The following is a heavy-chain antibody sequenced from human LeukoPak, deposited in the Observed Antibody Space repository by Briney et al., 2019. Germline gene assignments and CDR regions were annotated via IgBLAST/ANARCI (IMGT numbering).Heavy chain of an antibody. CDR1: GYTFTNYF. J-gene: IGHJ4*02. CDR3: AREGAAEAKNFDY. Sequence: ASVKVSCKASGYTFTNYFIHWMRQAPGQGLEWVGIINLNAVTARYAQKFQGRITVTRDTSTSTVYMELSSLRSEDTAVYFCAREGAAEAKNFDYWGQGTLVIVSS. V-gene: IGHV1-46*01. D-gene: IGHD6-25*01. CDR2: INLNAVTA.